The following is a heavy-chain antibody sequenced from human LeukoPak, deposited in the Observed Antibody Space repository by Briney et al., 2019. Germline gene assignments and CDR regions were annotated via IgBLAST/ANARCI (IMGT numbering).Heavy chain of an antibody. CDR2: IYYTGST. Sequence: KASETLSLTCTVSGGSISGYYWNWIRQPPGKGLEWIGYIYYTGSTYYNPSLKSRVTISVDRSKNQFSLKLSSVTAADTAVYYCARVGYEAAAITEGFDYWGQGTLVTVSS. CDR3: ARVGYEAAAITEGFDY. CDR1: GGSISGYY. J-gene: IGHJ4*02. V-gene: IGHV4-59*12. D-gene: IGHD2-2*01.